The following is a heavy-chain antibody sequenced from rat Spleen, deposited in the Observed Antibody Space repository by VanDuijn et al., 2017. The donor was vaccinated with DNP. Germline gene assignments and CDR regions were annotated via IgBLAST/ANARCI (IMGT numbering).Heavy chain of an antibody. V-gene: IGHV5-31*01. CDR2: IYLTSAST. Sequence: EVQLVESGGYLVQPGGSLKLSCVGSGFKFNNYWMSWIRQVPGKGLEWVSSIYLTSASTYYSDSVKGRFTISRDDAENTLYLEMSSLRSEDTATYFCTRGRDYFDYWGQGVMVTVSS. J-gene: IGHJ2*01. CDR3: TRGRDYFDY. CDR1: GFKFNNYW.